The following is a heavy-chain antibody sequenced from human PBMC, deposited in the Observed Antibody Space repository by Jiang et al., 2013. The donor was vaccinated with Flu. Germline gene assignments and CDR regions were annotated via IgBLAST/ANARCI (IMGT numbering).Heavy chain of an antibody. Sequence: NAGNGNTKYSQKFQGRVTITRDTSASTAYMELSSLRSEDTAVYYCAKDIVVVVAARGYYGMDVWGQGTTVTVSS. V-gene: IGHV1-3*01. D-gene: IGHD2-15*01. CDR3: AKDIVVVVAARGYYGMDV. J-gene: IGHJ6*02. CDR2: NAGNGNT.